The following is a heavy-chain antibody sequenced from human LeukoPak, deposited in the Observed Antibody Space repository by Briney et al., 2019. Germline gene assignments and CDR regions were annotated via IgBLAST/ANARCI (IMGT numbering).Heavy chain of an antibody. D-gene: IGHD2/OR15-2a*01. V-gene: IGHV1-3*01. CDR1: GYTFTGHA. Sequence: EASVKVSCKASGYTFTGHALHWVRQTPGEGLEWMAWINCATGKTEYSQNFEARVTVTRDTSASTVYMELSGLRSEDTAVYYCARSILIVPNTSYYYYYMDVWGQGTTVIVSS. CDR3: ARSILIVPNTSYYYYYMDV. J-gene: IGHJ6*02. CDR2: INCATGKT.